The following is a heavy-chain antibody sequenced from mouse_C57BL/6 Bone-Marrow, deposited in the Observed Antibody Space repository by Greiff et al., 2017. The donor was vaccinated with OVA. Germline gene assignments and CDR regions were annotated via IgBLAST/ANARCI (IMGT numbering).Heavy chain of an antibody. D-gene: IGHD2-5*01. V-gene: IGHV5-6*01. CDR3: ARRTYYSNSYYFDY. CDR2: ISSGGSYT. CDR1: GFTFSSYG. Sequence: EVQLQESGGDLVKPGGSLKLSCAASGFTFSSYGMSWVRQTPDKRLEWVATISSGGSYTYYPDSVKGRFTISRDNAKNTLYLQMSSLKSEDTAMYYCARRTYYSNSYYFDYWGQGTTLTVSS. J-gene: IGHJ2*01.